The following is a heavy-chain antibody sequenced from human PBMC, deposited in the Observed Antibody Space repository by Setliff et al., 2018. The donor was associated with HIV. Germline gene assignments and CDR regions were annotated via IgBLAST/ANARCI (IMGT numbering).Heavy chain of an antibody. Sequence: LSLTCTVSGDSLSSDFYWGWIRQPPGKGLEWIASIYHSGNTYYILSLQSRVTISVDMSKNQFSLKLNSVTAADTAVYYCARGEACGGGCHYAFELWGRGTMVTVSS. J-gene: IGHJ3*01. V-gene: IGHV4-38-2*02. CDR2: IYHSGNT. CDR1: GDSLSSDFY. D-gene: IGHD2-21*02. CDR3: ARGEACGGGCHYAFEL.